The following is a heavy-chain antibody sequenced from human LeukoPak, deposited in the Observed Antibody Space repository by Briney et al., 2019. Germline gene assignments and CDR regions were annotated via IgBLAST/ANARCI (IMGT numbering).Heavy chain of an antibody. CDR2: INHSGST. J-gene: IGHJ4*02. CDR3: ARDPYVWGCYRYRFDY. CDR1: GGSFSGYY. V-gene: IGHV4-34*01. D-gene: IGHD3-16*02. Sequence: SETLSLTCAVYGGSFSGYYWSWIRQPPGKGLEWIGEINHSGSTNYNPSLKSRVTISVDTSKNQFSLKLSSVTAADTAVYYCARDPYVWGCYRYRFDYWGQGTLVTVSS.